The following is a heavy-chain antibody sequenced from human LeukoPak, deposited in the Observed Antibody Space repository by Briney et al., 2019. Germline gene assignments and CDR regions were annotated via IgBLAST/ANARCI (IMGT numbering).Heavy chain of an antibody. CDR2: ISYDGSNK. CDR3: ARAMATIGRLGDY. J-gene: IGHJ4*02. V-gene: IGHV3-30*04. D-gene: IGHD5-12*01. Sequence: PGRSLRLSCVASGFTFSSYAMHWVRQAPGKGLEGVAVISYDGSNKYYADSVKGRFTISRDNSKITLYVQMNSLRAEDTAVYYCARAMATIGRLGDYWGQGTLVTVSS. CDR1: GFTFSSYA.